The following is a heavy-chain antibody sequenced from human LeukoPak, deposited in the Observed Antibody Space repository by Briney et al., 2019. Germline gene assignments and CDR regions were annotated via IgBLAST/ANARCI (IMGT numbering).Heavy chain of an antibody. J-gene: IGHJ4*02. V-gene: IGHV3-7*01. D-gene: IGHD4-17*01. CDR1: GFTFSSYW. CDR2: IKQDGSEK. Sequence: GGSLRLSCAASGFTFSSYWISWVRQAPGKGLEWVANIKQDGSEKYYVDSVKGRFTISRDNAKNSLYLQMNSLRAEDTAVYYCARYGDYVPSFDYWGQGTLVTVSS. CDR3: ARYGDYVPSFDY.